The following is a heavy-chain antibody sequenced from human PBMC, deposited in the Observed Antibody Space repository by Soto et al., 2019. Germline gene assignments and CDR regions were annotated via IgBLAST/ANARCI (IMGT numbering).Heavy chain of an antibody. CDR3: ARLAYDSSGYYQNYFDY. CDR1: GYSFTSYW. CDR2: IYPGDSDT. Sequence: ESLKIACKGSGYSFTSYWIGWVRQMPGKGLEWLVIIYPGDSDTRYSPSFQGQVTISADKSISTAYLQWSSLKASDTAMHYCARLAYDSSGYYQNYFDYWGQGTLATVSS. D-gene: IGHD3-22*01. V-gene: IGHV5-51*01. J-gene: IGHJ4*02.